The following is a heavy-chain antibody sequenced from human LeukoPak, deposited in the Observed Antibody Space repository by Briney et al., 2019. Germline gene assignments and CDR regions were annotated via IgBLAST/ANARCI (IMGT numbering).Heavy chain of an antibody. V-gene: IGHV4-59*08. D-gene: IGHD2-21*02. J-gene: IGHJ4*02. CDR2: IYYSGST. CDR1: GGSISSYH. Sequence: SETLSLTCTVSGGSISSYHWSWIRQPPGKGLEWIGYIYYSGSTNYNPSLKSRVTISVDTSKNQFSLKLSSVTAADTAVYYCAGIRAYCGGDCYRGGYWGQGTLVTVSS. CDR3: AGIRAYCGGDCYRGGY.